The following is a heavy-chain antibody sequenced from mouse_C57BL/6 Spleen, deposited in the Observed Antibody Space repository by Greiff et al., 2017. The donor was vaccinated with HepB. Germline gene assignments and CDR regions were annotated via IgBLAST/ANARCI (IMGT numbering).Heavy chain of an antibody. J-gene: IGHJ4*01. CDR3: TRKRGYDYDEGYAMDY. V-gene: IGHV1-5*01. CDR2: IYPGNSDT. Sequence: VQLQQSGTVLARPGASVKLSCKTSGYTFTSYWMHWVKQRPGQGLEWIGAIYPGNSDTSYNQKFKGKAKLTAVTAASPAYMKLSSLTNEDSAVYYCTRKRGYDYDEGYAMDYWGQGTSVTVSS. CDR1: GYTFTSYW. D-gene: IGHD2-4*01.